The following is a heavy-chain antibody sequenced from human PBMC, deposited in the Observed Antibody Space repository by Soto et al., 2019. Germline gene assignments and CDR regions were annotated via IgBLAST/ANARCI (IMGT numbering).Heavy chain of an antibody. CDR3: XXXXXXXXXXXXMDV. Sequence: EVQLVESGGGLVQRGGSLRLSCAASGLTFSSYSMNXXXXXXXXXXXXVSYISSSSSTIYYADSVKGRFTISRDNAKXXXXXXXXXXXXXXXXXXXXXXXXXXXXXXXXMDVWGQGTTVTVSS. CDR2: ISSSSSTI. CDR1: GLTFSSYS. J-gene: IGHJ6*02. V-gene: IGHV3-48*01.